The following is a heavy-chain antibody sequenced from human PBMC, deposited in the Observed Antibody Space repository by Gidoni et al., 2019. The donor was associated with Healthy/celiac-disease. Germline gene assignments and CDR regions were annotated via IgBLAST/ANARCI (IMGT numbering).Heavy chain of an antibody. CDR1: GGSISSYY. D-gene: IGHD2-2*01. V-gene: IGHV4-59*01. CDR3: ARDRGSCSSTSCYFGNWFDP. J-gene: IGHJ5*02. CDR2: IYYSGST. Sequence: QVQLQESGPGLVKPSYTLSLTCTDPGGSISSYYWSWIRQPPGKGLEWIGYIYYSGSTNYNPSLKSRVTILVDTSKNQFSLKLSSVTAADTAVYYCARDRGSCSSTSCYFGNWFDPWGQGTLVTVSS.